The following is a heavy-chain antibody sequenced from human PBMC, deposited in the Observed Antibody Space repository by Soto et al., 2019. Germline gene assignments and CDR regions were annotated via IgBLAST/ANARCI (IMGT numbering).Heavy chain of an antibody. Sequence: SETLSLTCIVSGSSISPYYWTWLRQAPGKGLEWIGYLFYRGTATYNPALKSRVTISLDTSKKQVSLRLSSVTAADTAVYYCAREKDRILGGYAFGYWGPGTTVTVSS. V-gene: IGHV4-59*01. J-gene: IGHJ3*01. CDR3: AREKDRILGGYAFGY. D-gene: IGHD1-26*01. CDR2: LFYRGTA. CDR1: GSSISPYY.